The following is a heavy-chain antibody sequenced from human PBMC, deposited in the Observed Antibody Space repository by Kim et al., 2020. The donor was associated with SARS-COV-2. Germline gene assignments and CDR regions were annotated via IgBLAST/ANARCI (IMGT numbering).Heavy chain of an antibody. V-gene: IGHV3-33*01. J-gene: IGHJ1*01. Sequence: GGSLRLSCTASGFIFSNYGMHWVRQAPGKGLEWVALIWYDGTTKYYADSVKGRFTISRDNSKNTLYLQMNTLRAEDTAVYYCARPVSDCRYSSCNPWQWGQGARVTVSS. D-gene: IGHD2-15*01. CDR1: GFIFSNYG. CDR3: ARPVSDCRYSSCNPWQ. CDR2: IWYDGTTK.